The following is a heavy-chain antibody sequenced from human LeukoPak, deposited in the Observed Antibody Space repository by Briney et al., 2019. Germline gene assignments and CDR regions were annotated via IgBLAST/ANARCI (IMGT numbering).Heavy chain of an antibody. CDR2: VNPRSGGT. D-gene: IGHD6-19*01. CDR3: ASNIAVSLDGFDP. V-gene: IGHV1-2*02. Sequence: ASVKVSCKGSGYTFTNYYIHWVRQAPGQGLVWMGRVNPRSGGTKYAHDFEGRVFMTRDTSISTAFMEVRGLRPDDTAVYFCASNIAVSLDGFDPWGQGTLVTVSS. J-gene: IGHJ5*02. CDR1: GYTFTNYY.